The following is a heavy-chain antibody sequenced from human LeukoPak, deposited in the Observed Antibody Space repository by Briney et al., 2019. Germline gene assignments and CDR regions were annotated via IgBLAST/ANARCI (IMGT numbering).Heavy chain of an antibody. V-gene: IGHV4-59*01. J-gene: IGHJ4*02. CDR1: GGSISNYY. CDR3: AREGGPYRPLDY. CDR2: VYYTGST. Sequence: PSETLSLTCPVSGGSISNYYYWTWIRQPPGKGLEWIGYVYYTGSTNFNPSLKSRVTMSLDTSRNQFSLKLTSLTAADTAVYYCAREGGPYRPLDYSGQGTLVTVSS.